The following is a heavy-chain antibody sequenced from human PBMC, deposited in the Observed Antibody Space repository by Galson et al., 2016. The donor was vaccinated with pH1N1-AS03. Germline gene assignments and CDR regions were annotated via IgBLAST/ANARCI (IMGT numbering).Heavy chain of an antibody. Sequence: SVKVSCKASGYTFSSYGISWVRQAPGQGLEWMGWITPDSGSSNYAQKLQGRLTMTTDTSMSTAYMELRSLRSEDTAVYYCARDQGSVRTTGDFDIWGQGTMVTVSS. CDR1: GYTFSSYG. CDR2: ITPDSGSS. CDR3: ARDQGSVRTTGDFDI. V-gene: IGHV1-18*04. D-gene: IGHD7-27*01. J-gene: IGHJ3*02.